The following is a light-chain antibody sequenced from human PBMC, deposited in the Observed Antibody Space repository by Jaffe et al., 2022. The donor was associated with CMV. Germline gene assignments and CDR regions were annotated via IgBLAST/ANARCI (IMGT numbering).Light chain of an antibody. CDR1: QGISNY. Sequence: DIQMTQSPSSLSASVGDSLTITCRASQGISNYLAWYQQKPGKVPKLLIYAASTLHSGVPSRFSGSGSGTDFTLTISSLQPEDVATYYCQKYNSAPPVTFGPGTKVDIK. CDR3: QKYNSAPPVT. J-gene: IGKJ3*01. CDR2: AAS. V-gene: IGKV1-27*01.